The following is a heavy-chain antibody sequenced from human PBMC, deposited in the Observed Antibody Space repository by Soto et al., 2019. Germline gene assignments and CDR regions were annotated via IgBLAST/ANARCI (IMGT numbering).Heavy chain of an antibody. D-gene: IGHD4-17*01. CDR1: GFTFSRFE. J-gene: IGHJ3*02. CDR3: AHPRGYGVFDAYDI. Sequence: HPGSSLRLSCAASGFTFSRFEMGWVRQAPGKGLEWVSALTPSGGETFYADSVKGRFTISRDNSMNALYLQMNSLRIEDTAVYYCAHPRGYGVFDAYDIWGQGTMVTVSS. CDR2: LTPSGGET. V-gene: IGHV3-23*01.